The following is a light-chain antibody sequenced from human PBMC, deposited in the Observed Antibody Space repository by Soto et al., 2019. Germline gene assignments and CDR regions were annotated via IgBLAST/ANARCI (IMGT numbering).Light chain of an antibody. Sequence: SYELTQPPSVSGAPGQTARITCGGNNIGSKSVNWYQQKPGQAPVLVVYDDSDRPSGIPERFSGSNSGSTATLTISRVEAGDEADYYCQVWDSSGDLGVFGGGTKLTVL. CDR3: QVWDSSGDLGV. CDR1: NIGSKS. CDR2: DDS. V-gene: IGLV3-21*02. J-gene: IGLJ3*02.